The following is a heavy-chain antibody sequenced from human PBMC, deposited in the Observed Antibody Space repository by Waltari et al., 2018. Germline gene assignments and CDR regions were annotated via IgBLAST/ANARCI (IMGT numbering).Heavy chain of an antibody. D-gene: IGHD3-9*01. CDR2: ISPIFGKA. CDR3: ARGGLRYCDWAHDIDY. Sequence: QVQLVQSGAEVKKPGSSVKVSCKASGGTFSSYAIIWVRQAPGKGLEWMGGISPIFGKANDAQKFQGRVTITTDESTSTAYMELSSLRAEDTAVYYCARGGLRYCDWAHDIDYWGQGTLVIVSS. CDR1: GGTFSSYA. V-gene: IGHV1-69*05. J-gene: IGHJ4*02.